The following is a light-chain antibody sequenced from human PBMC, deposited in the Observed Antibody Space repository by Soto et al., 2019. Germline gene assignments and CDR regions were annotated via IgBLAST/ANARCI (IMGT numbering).Light chain of an antibody. J-gene: IGLJ3*02. V-gene: IGLV4-60*02. CDR3: ATWASNTHWV. Sequence: QAVVTQSSSASASLGSSVKLTCTLSSGHSSYIIAWHQQQPGKAPRYLMKVEASGSYNKGSGVPDRFSGSSSGADRYLTISNLQFEDEADYYCATWASNTHWVFGGGTKLTVL. CDR1: SGHSSYI. CDR2: VEASGSY.